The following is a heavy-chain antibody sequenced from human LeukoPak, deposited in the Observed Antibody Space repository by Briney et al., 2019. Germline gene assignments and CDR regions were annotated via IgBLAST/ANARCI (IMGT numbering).Heavy chain of an antibody. CDR2: ISGSGGST. CDR1: GFTFSSYA. D-gene: IGHD1-7*01. V-gene: IGHV3-23*01. J-gene: IGHJ4*02. Sequence: GGSLRLSCAASGFTFSSYAMSWVRQAPGKGLEWVSAISGSGGSTYYADSVKGRFTISRDNSKNTLYLQMNSLRAEDTAVYYCARDKTNWNYGLDYWGQGTLVTVSS. CDR3: ARDKTNWNYGLDY.